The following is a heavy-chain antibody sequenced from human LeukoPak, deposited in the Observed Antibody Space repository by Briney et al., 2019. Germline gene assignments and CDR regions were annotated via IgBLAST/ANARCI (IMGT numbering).Heavy chain of an antibody. CDR2: MWYDGSNK. J-gene: IGHJ4*02. Sequence: PGGSLRLSCAASGFTFSTYGMHWVRQIPGKGLEWVAVMWYDGSNKYYADSVKGRFTISRDNSKNTLDLQMNSLRVEDTAVYYCARDGYSGSKRGFYFDSWGQGTLVTVSS. V-gene: IGHV3-33*01. D-gene: IGHD5-12*01. CDR1: GFTFSTYG. CDR3: ARDGYSGSKRGFYFDS.